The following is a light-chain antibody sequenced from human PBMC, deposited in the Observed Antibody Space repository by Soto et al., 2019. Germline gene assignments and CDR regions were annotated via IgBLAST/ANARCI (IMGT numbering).Light chain of an antibody. J-gene: IGKJ2*01. Sequence: EIVMTQSPATLSVSPGERATLSCRASQSVGTHLAWYQQRPGQAPRLLIYGASTRAIGLPARFSGSGSGTEFTLTISSLRSEDFAVYYCQQFNNWPNTFGQGTKLEIK. CDR1: QSVGTH. V-gene: IGKV3-15*01. CDR3: QQFNNWPNT. CDR2: GAS.